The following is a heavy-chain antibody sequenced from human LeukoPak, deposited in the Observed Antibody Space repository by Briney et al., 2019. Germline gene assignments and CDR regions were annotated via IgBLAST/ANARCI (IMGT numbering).Heavy chain of an antibody. D-gene: IGHD6-19*01. V-gene: IGHV1-2*02. CDR3: ARDPPKVQVAGTNDY. CDR2: INPNSGGT. J-gene: IGHJ4*02. CDR1: GYTFTGYY. Sequence: GASVKVSCKASGYTFTGYYIHWVRQAPGQGLEWMGWINPNSGGTNYAQKFQGRVTMTRDTSISTAYMELSRLRSDDTAVYYCARDPPKVQVAGTNDYWGQGTLVTVSS.